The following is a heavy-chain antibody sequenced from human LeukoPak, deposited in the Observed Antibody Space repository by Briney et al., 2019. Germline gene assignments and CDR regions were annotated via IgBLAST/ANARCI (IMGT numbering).Heavy chain of an antibody. J-gene: IGHJ3*02. D-gene: IGHD4-11*01. CDR3: VDLQPGGAFDI. Sequence: SKTLSLTCAVSGYSFSGGYYWGWVRQAPEKGLEWIGNVYHIGTTYINPSLRTRVTLSVATSKKQFFVTLRSVTAADTAVYYCVDLQPGGAFDIWGQGTMVTVSS. CDR1: GYSFSGGYY. V-gene: IGHV4-38-2*01. CDR2: VYHIGTT.